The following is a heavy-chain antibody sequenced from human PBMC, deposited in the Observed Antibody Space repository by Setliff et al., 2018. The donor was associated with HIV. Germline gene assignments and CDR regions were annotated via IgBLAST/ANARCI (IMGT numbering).Heavy chain of an antibody. J-gene: IGHJ4*02. V-gene: IGHV1-2*02. Sequence: PSVKVSCKSSGYTFTDYFMHWVRQAPGQGLEWMGWISPDNANTRISQRFRGSVTMTRDRSINTAYMEFSGLTSDDTAVYYCARQLSNSFDYWGQGTLVTVSS. CDR1: GYTFTDYF. CDR2: ISPDNANT. D-gene: IGHD1-1*01. CDR3: ARQLSNSFDY.